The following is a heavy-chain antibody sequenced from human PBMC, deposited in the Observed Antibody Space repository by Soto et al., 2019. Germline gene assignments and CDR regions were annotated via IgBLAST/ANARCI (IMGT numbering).Heavy chain of an antibody. V-gene: IGHV3-23*01. CDR1: GFIFSSFA. CDR2: ISGSGGDT. CDR3: AGPGYSSQDY. D-gene: IGHD5-18*01. J-gene: IGHJ4*02. Sequence: VQLLESGGGLVQPGGSLRLSCAASGFIFSSFALSWVRQAPGEGLEWVAAISGSGGDTDYADSVKGRFTISRDNSKNTLFLQMNSLRAEDTAVYYCAGPGYSSQDYWGQGTLVTVSS.